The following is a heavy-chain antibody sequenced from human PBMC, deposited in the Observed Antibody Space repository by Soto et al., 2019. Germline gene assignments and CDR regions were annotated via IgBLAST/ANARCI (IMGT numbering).Heavy chain of an antibody. CDR2: IIGDGGRT. Sequence: EVQLLESGGGLVQPGGSLRLSCAASGFTFSSYALSWVRQAPGKGLEWVSGIIGDGGRTYYSDSVKGRFTISTDKAKNTLYLQMNSLRAEDTAVYYCARGLRGELSPGGIDQFDHWGHGTLVTVSS. D-gene: IGHD3-10*01. J-gene: IGHJ4*01. CDR3: ARGLRGELSPGGIDQFDH. V-gene: IGHV3-23*01. CDR1: GFTFSSYA.